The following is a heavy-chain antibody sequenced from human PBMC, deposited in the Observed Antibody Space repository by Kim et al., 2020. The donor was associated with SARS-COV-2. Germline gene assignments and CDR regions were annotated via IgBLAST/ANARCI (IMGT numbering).Heavy chain of an antibody. D-gene: IGHD2-2*01. CDR3: ARSFGWRYQLLLGASYGMDV. J-gene: IGHJ6*04. Sequence: ASVKVSCKASGYTFTSYGISWVRQAPGQGLEWMGWISAYNGNTNYAQKLQGRVTMTTDTSTSTAYMELRSLRSDDTAVYYXARSFGWRYQLLLGASYGMDVWGXXTTVTVSS. V-gene: IGHV1-18*01. CDR2: ISAYNGNT. CDR1: GYTFTSYG.